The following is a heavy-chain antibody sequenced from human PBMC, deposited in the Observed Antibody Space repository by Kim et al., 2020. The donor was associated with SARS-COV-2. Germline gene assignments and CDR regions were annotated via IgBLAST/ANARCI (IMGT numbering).Heavy chain of an antibody. J-gene: IGHJ4*02. Sequence: SETLSLTCTVSGGSISSYYWSWIRQPPGKGLEWIGYIYYSGSTNYNPSLKSRVTISVDTSKNQFSLKLSSVTAADTAVYYCASDRVSGGMDYWGQGTLVTVSS. CDR1: GGSISSYY. CDR3: ASDRVSGGMDY. CDR2: IYYSGST. D-gene: IGHD2-15*01. V-gene: IGHV4-59*01.